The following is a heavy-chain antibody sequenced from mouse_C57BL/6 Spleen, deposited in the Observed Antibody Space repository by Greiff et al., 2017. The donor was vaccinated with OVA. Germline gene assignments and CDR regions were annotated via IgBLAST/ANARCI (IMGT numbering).Heavy chain of an antibody. CDR2: IDPSDSYT. CDR3: AITTVRSAMDY. CDR1: GYTFTSYW. J-gene: IGHJ4*01. Sequence: QVQLQQPGAELVKPGASVKLSCKASGYTFTSYWMQWVKQRPGQGLEWIGEIDPSDSYTNYNQKFKGKATLTVDTSSSTAYMQLSSPTSEDSAVYYCAITTVRSAMDYWGQGTSVTVSS. V-gene: IGHV1-50*01. D-gene: IGHD1-1*01.